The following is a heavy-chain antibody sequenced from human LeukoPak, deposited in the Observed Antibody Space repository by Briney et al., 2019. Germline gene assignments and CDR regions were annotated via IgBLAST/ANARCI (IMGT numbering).Heavy chain of an antibody. D-gene: IGHD1-26*01. J-gene: IGHJ4*02. CDR3: ARRFFGYSGSYYNYFDY. CDR1: GYTFTSYD. V-gene: IGHV1-8*01. CDR2: VNPNSGNT. Sequence: GASVKVSCKASGYTFTSYDINWVRQATGQGLEWMGWVNPNSGNTGYAQKFQGRVTMTRNTSISTAYMELSSLRSEDTAVYYCARRFFGYSGSYYNYFDYWGQGTLVTVSS.